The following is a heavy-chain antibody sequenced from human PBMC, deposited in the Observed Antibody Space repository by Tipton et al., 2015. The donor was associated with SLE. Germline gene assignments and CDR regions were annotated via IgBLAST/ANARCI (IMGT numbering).Heavy chain of an antibody. V-gene: IGHV4-59*11. CDR1: GDSISGHY. CDR3: ARAGRDDAFDI. Sequence: TLSLTCSVSGDSISGHYWSWIRQPPGKGLEYIGYMYYGGGADYNPSLKSRVTISVDTSKNQFSLKLYSATAADTAVYYCARAGRDDAFDIWGQGTMATVSS. CDR2: MYYGGGA. D-gene: IGHD1-14*01. J-gene: IGHJ3*02.